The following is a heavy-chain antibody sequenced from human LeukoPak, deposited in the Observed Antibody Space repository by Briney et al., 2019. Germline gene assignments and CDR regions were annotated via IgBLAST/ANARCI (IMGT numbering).Heavy chain of an antibody. D-gene: IGHD6-13*01. CDR3: ARVGSIAAAGTPDY. V-gene: IGHV3-11*06. J-gene: IGHJ4*02. CDR2: ISGSGSDT. CDR1: GFIFSDYY. Sequence: KPGGSLRLSCAASGFIFSDYYMTWLRQAPGKGLEWLSYISGSGSDTNYADSVKGRFTTSRDNAKNSLYLQMNSLRAEDTAVYYCARVGSIAAAGTPDYWGQGTLVTVSS.